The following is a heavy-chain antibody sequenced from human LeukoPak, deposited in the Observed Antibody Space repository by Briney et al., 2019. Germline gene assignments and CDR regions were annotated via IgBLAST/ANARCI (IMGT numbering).Heavy chain of an antibody. V-gene: IGHV1-69*13. CDR3: ARAGYYYDSSGSLDY. Sequence: ASVKVSCKASGYTFTSYGISWVRQAPGQGLEWMGGIIPIFGTANYAQKFQGRVTITADESTSTAYMELSSLRSEDTAVYYCARAGYYYDSSGSLDYWGQGTLVTVSS. CDR2: IIPIFGTA. CDR1: GYTFTSYG. D-gene: IGHD3-22*01. J-gene: IGHJ4*02.